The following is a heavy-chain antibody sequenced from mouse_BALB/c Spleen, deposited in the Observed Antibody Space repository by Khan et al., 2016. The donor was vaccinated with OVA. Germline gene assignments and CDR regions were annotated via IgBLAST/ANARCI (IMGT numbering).Heavy chain of an antibody. CDR2: ISSVAYSI. CDR3: ARGGFAY. Sequence: EVELVESGGGLVQPGGSRKLSCAASGFTFIDYGMAWVRQTPGKGPEWIAFISSVAYSIYYADTVTGRFTISRENAKNTLYLEMGSLRYGVQARYYCARGGFAYWGQGTLVTVSA. V-gene: IGHV5-15*02. CDR1: GFTFIDYG. J-gene: IGHJ3*01.